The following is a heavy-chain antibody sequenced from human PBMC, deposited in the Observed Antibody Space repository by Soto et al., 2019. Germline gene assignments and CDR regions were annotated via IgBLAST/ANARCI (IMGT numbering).Heavy chain of an antibody. CDR2: INSDGSST. D-gene: IGHD6-19*01. Sequence: EVQLVESGGGLVQPGGSLRLSCAASGFTFSSYWMHWVRQAPGKGLVWVSRINSDGSSTSYADSVKGRFTISRDNAKNTLYLQMNSRRAEDTAVYYCAVAVAGPTAIGYGGQGPLFTVSS. J-gene: IGHJ4*02. CDR3: AVAVAGPTAIGY. CDR1: GFTFSSYW. V-gene: IGHV3-74*01.